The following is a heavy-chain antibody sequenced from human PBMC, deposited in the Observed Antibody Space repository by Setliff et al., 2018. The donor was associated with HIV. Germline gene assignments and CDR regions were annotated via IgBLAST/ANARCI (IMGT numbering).Heavy chain of an antibody. D-gene: IGHD2-8*01. CDR3: APGHLWFDS. V-gene: IGHV3-74*03. CDR1: GFTFSNYW. Sequence: LRLSCAASGFTFSNYWMNWVRQAPGKGLVWVSRINNDGSSRTYADSVKGRFTIYRDNAKNTLYLQMYNLRGEDTAVYYCAPGHLWFDSWGQGTLVTVSS. J-gene: IGHJ5*01. CDR2: INNDGSSR.